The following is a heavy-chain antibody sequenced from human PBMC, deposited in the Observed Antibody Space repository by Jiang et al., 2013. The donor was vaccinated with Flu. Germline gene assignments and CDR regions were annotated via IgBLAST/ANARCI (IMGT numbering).Heavy chain of an antibody. Sequence: VQLLESGGGVVEPGRSLRLSCAASGFIFRTHAMHWVRQAPGKGLEWVAFIWYDGTNQEYGDSVKGRFTISRDNSNSMVYLEMNSLRVEDTAVYYCGRRPPQSGFAMDVWGQGTTVIVSS. J-gene: IGHJ6*02. CDR2: IWYDGTNQ. CDR1: GFIFRTHA. D-gene: IGHD3-10*01. V-gene: IGHV3-33*01. CDR3: GRRPPQSGFAMDV.